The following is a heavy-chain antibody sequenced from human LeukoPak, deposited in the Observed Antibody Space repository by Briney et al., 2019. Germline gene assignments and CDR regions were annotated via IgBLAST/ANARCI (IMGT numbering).Heavy chain of an antibody. CDR1: GGSINSGAYY. V-gene: IGHV4-31*03. D-gene: IGHD5-18*01. Sequence: PSQTLSLTCTVSGGSINSGAYYWSWIRQHPGKGLEWIGYIYGSGTTYYNPSLKSRVTISRDTSKSQFSLKLSSVTAADTAVYYCARSLKNSYGYFDYWGQGTLVTVSS. J-gene: IGHJ4*02. CDR2: IYGSGTT. CDR3: ARSLKNSYGYFDY.